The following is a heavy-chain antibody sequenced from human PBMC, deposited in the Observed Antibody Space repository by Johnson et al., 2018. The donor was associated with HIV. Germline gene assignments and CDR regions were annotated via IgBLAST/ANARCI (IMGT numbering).Heavy chain of an antibody. CDR2: ISGSGGST. D-gene: IGHD6-6*01. V-gene: IGHV3-23*04. CDR1: GFTFDDYA. CDR3: ATAARLFDAFDI. Sequence: VQLVESGGGLVQPGRSLRLSCAASGFTFDDYAMHWVRQAPGKGLEWVSGISGSGGSTYYADSVKGRFTISRDNSKNTLYLQMNSLRAEDTAVYYCATAARLFDAFDIWGQGTMVTVSS. J-gene: IGHJ3*02.